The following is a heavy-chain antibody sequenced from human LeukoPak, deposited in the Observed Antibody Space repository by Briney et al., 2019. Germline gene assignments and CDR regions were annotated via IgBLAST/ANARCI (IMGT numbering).Heavy chain of an antibody. Sequence: SGGSLRLSCAASGFTFNEYAMDWVRQAPGKGLEWVSGISWNSDNRAYADSVRGRFTISRDNAKNSLYLQMISLRAEDTAFYYCVKTGCSSAKCYSNYWGQGTLVTVSS. CDR3: VKTGCSSAKCYSNY. V-gene: IGHV3-9*01. J-gene: IGHJ4*02. D-gene: IGHD2-2*01. CDR2: ISWNSDNR. CDR1: GFTFNEYA.